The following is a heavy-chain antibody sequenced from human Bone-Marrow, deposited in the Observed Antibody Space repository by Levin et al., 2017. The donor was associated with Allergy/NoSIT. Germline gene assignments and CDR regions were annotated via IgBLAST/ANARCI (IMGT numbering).Heavy chain of an antibody. CDR3: VRGYKFGLADF. CDR2: IYSSGKT. V-gene: IGHV3-53*01. J-gene: IGHJ4*02. D-gene: IGHD3-16*01. CDR1: GFTLEGFE. Sequence: PGGSLRLSCEGSGFTLEGFEMSWVRQAPGKGPEWVSIIYSSGKTDDADSVKGRFTISRDSFINTLYLQMTSLRADDTAMYYCVRGYKFGLADFWGQGTPVTVSS.